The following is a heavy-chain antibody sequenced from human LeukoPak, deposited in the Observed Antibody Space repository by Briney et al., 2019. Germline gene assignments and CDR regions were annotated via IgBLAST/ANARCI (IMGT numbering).Heavy chain of an antibody. J-gene: IGHJ4*02. D-gene: IGHD5-18*01. CDR3: ATEGSYSYAL. CDR1: GFTFSSYT. Sequence: PGGSLRLSCAASGFTFSSYTMSWVRQAPGKGLEWVSTITTSDGNTYYADSVKGRFTVSRDNSKNTLFLQMNSLRAEDTAVYYCATEGSYSYALWGQGTLVTVSS. V-gene: IGHV3-23*01. CDR2: ITTSDGNT.